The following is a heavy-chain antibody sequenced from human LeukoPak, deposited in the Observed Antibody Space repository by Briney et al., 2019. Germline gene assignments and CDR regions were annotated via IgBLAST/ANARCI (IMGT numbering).Heavy chain of an antibody. CDR2: IYTSGNI. D-gene: IGHD2-2*01. CDR1: GGSISSGGFY. J-gene: IGHJ4*02. V-gene: IGHV4-61*02. CDR3: ARSGCSSTSCYQADY. Sequence: PSETLSLTCTVSGGSISSGGFYWSWIRQPAGKGLEWIGRIYTSGNINYNPSLKSRVTISVDTPKNQFSLKLSSVTAADTAVYYCARSGCSSTSCYQADYWGQGTLVTVSS.